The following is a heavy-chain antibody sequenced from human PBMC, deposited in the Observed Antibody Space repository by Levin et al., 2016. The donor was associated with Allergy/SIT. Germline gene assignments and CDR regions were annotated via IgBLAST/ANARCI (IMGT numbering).Heavy chain of an antibody. CDR1: GGSISSGGYY. D-gene: IGHD3-22*01. J-gene: IGHJ4*02. CDR3: ARGQFYDTEESYFDY. CDR2: IYYSGST. Sequence: SETLSLTCTVSGGSISSGGYYWSWIRQHPGKGLEWIGYIYYSGSTYYNPSLKSRVTISVDTSKNQFSLKLSSVTAADTAVYYCARGQFYDTEESYFDYWGQGTLVTVSS. V-gene: IGHV4-31*03.